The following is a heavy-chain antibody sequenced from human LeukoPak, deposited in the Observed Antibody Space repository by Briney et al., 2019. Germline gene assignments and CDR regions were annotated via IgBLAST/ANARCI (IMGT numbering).Heavy chain of an antibody. CDR2: VSSTGGDK. V-gene: IGHV3-11*04. Sequence: NPGGSLRLSCTGSGVTFEDYYLSWIRQAPGKGLEWISHVSSTGGDKFYADPVKGRFTISRDNAKNTVSLQMNSLEAEDTAVYYCGTVFDHWGPGILVTVSS. CDR3: GTVFDH. J-gene: IGHJ4*02. D-gene: IGHD1-14*01. CDR1: GVTFEDYY.